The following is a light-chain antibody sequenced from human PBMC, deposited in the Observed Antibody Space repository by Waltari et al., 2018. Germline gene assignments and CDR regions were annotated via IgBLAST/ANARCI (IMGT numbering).Light chain of an antibody. J-gene: IGLJ2*01. CDR3: NSRDSSGYHVL. Sequence: SSELTQDPAVSVALGQTVTITCQGGSLGSYYANWYQQKPGQAPLLVVYGQDIRPSGIPDRFSGSSSGNTASLTITGAQAEDEADYYGNSRDSSGYHVLFGGGTKLTVL. V-gene: IGLV3-19*01. CDR1: SLGSYY. CDR2: GQD.